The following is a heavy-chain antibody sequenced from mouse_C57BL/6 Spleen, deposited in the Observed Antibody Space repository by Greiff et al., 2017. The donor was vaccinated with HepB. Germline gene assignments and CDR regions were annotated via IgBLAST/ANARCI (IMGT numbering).Heavy chain of an antibody. J-gene: IGHJ3*01. CDR2: INPNNGGT. CDR1: GYTFTDYY. CDR3: ARDGNYGSSFPFAY. D-gene: IGHD1-1*01. Sequence: EVQLQQSGPELVKPGASVKISCKASGYTFTDYYMNWVKQSHGKSLEWIGDINPNNGGTSYNQKFKGKATLTVDKSSSTAYMELRSLTSEDSAVYYCARDGNYGSSFPFAYWGQGTLVTVSA. V-gene: IGHV1-26*01.